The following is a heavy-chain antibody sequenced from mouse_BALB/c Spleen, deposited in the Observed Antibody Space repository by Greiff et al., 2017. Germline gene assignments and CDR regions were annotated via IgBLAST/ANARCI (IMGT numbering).Heavy chain of an antibody. J-gene: IGHJ2*01. Sequence: VQRVESGPGLVAPSQSLSITCTVSGFSLTSYGVHWVRQPPGKGLEWLGVIWAGGSTNYNSALMSRLSISKDNSKSQVFLKMNSLQTDDTAMYYCAREGVTGTLYFDYWGQGTTLTVSS. V-gene: IGHV2-9*02. CDR1: GFSLTSYG. CDR3: AREGVTGTLYFDY. D-gene: IGHD4-1*01. CDR2: IWAGGST.